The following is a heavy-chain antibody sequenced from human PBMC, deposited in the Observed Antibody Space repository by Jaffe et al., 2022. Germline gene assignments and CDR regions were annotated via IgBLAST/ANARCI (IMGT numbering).Heavy chain of an antibody. D-gene: IGHD1-26*01. CDR3: ARDPIVGATNFDY. V-gene: IGHV1-69*08. CDR1: GGTFSSYT. Sequence: QVQLVQSGAEVKKPGSSVKVSCKASGGTFSSYTISWVRQAPGQGLEWMGRIIPILGIANYAQKFQGRVTITADKSTSTAYMELSSLRSEDTAVYYCARDPIVGATNFDYWGQGTLVTVSS. J-gene: IGHJ4*02. CDR2: IIPILGIA.